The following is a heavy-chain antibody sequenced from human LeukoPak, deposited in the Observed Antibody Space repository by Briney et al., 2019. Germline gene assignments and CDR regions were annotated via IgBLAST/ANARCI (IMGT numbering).Heavy chain of an antibody. Sequence: GGSLRLSCAASGFTFNTYAMSWVRQAPGKGLEWVSSISGSGGSTYYADSVKGRFTISRDNSKNTLYLQMNSLRAEDTAVYYCAELGITMIGGVWGKGTTVTISS. CDR2: ISGSGGST. CDR1: GFTFNTYA. V-gene: IGHV3-23*01. CDR3: AELGITMIGGV. D-gene: IGHD3-10*02. J-gene: IGHJ6*04.